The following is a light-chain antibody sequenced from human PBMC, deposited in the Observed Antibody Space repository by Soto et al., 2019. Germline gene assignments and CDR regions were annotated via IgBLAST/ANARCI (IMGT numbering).Light chain of an antibody. CDR3: PSYTARSTHWV. CDR2: EVS. V-gene: IGLV2-14*01. Sequence: QSALTQPASVSGSPGQSITISCTGTSSDVGGYNYVSWYQQHPDKAPKLMIYEVSNRPSGVSNRFSGSKSGNTASLTISGLQAEDEADYCCPSYTARSTHWVFGGGTNLTVL. CDR1: SSDVGGYNY. J-gene: IGLJ3*02.